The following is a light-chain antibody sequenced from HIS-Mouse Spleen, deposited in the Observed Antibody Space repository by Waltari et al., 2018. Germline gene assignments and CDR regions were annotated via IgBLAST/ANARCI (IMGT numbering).Light chain of an antibody. CDR2: EGS. CDR3: SSYTSSSNWV. V-gene: IGLV2-14*02. CDR1: SSDVGSYNL. Sequence: QSALTQPASVSGSPGQSITIPCTGTSSDVGSYNLVSWYQQHPGKAPKLMIYEGSKRPSGVSNRFSGSKSGNTASLTISGLQAEDEADYYCSSYTSSSNWVFGGGTKLTVL. J-gene: IGLJ3*02.